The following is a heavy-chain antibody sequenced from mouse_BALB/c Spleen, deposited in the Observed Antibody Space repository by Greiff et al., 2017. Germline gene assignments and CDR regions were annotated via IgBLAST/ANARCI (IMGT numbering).Heavy chain of an antibody. D-gene: IGHD2-14*01. Sequence: EVKLMESGPGLVKPSQSLSLTCSVTGYSITSGYYWNWIRQFPGNKLEWMGYISYDGSNNYNPSLKNRISITRDTSKNQFFLKLNSVTTEDTATYYCARHYRYEYFDVWGAGTTVTVSS. J-gene: IGHJ1*01. CDR3: ARHYRYEYFDV. V-gene: IGHV3-6*02. CDR1: GYSITSGYY. CDR2: ISYDGSN.